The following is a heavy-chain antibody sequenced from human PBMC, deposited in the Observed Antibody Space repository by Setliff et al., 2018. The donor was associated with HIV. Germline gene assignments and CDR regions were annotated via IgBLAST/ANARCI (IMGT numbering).Heavy chain of an antibody. CDR3: ARVRLGKNDLTPPRYTHALGY. V-gene: IGHV1-2*02. D-gene: IGHD3-16*02. CDR2: INPNSGDT. J-gene: IGHJ4*02. Sequence: ASVKVSCKASGYIFTVYHMHWVRQAPGQGLEWMGWINPNSGDTKYAEKFQGRVNMTSETSISTAYMELGRLRFEDPAVYYCARVRLGKNDLTPPRYTHALGYWGQGSLVTVSS. CDR1: GYIFTVYH.